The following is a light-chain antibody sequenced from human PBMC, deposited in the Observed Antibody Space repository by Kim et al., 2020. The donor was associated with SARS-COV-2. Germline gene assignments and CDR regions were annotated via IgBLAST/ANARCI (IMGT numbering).Light chain of an antibody. Sequence: AFVGDRVTITCRASQGVGNYFAWYQQKPGKAPNLLIYDASTLQSGVPSRFSGSGSGTEFSLTISSLQPEDFATYHCQQLKSSPVTFGGGTKVDIK. CDR2: DAS. V-gene: IGKV1-9*01. J-gene: IGKJ4*01. CDR3: QQLKSSPVT. CDR1: QGVGNY.